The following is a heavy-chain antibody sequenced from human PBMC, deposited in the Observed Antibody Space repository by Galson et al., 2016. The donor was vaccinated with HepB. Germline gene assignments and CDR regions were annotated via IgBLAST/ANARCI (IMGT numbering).Heavy chain of an antibody. J-gene: IGHJ4*02. CDR1: GYTFTTYG. Sequence: SVKVSCKASGYTFTTYGITWVRQAPGQGLEWVGWISTHNGDTNHAQKLQGRVTLTTDRSTNTAYMEVRSLESDDTAVYYCARDRDRSLDYWGQGTLVTVSS. CDR3: ARDRDRSLDY. D-gene: IGHD5-24*01. CDR2: ISTHNGDT. V-gene: IGHV1-18*04.